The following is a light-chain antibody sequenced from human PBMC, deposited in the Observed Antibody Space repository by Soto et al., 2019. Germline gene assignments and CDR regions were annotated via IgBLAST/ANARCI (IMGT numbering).Light chain of an antibody. Sequence: DIQMTQSPSTLSASVGDRVTITCRASQSISSWLAWYQQKPGKAPKLLIYDASSLESGVPSRFSGSGSGTEFTLTISSLQPDDCATYYCLFGQGTKVEIK. CDR2: DAS. J-gene: IGKJ1*01. CDR3: L. V-gene: IGKV1-5*01. CDR1: QSISSW.